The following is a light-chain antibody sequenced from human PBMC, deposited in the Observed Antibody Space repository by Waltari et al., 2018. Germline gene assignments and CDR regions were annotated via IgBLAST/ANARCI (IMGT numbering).Light chain of an antibody. CDR2: DVS. V-gene: IGLV2-14*03. J-gene: IGLJ6*01. Sequence: QSALTQPASVSGSPGQSITISCTGTSSDVGGYNYVSWYQQHPGKAPKLMIYDVSNQPAGVSNRVSGSKSGNTASLTISGLQAEDEADYYCSSYTSSSTPLYVFGSGTKVTVL. CDR3: SSYTSSSTPLYV. CDR1: SSDVGGYNY.